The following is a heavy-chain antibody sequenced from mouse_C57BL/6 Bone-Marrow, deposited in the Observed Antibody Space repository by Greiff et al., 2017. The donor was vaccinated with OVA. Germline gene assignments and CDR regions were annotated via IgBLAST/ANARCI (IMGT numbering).Heavy chain of an antibody. Sequence: EVKVVESGEGLVKPGGSLKLSCAASGFTFSSYAMSWVRQTPEKRLEWVAYISSGGDYIYYADTVKGRFTISRDNARNTLYLQMSSLKSEDTAMYYCTRESAYYSNYNYAMDYWGQGTSVTVSS. V-gene: IGHV5-9-1*02. D-gene: IGHD2-5*01. CDR1: GFTFSSYA. CDR2: ISSGGDYI. CDR3: TRESAYYSNYNYAMDY. J-gene: IGHJ4*01.